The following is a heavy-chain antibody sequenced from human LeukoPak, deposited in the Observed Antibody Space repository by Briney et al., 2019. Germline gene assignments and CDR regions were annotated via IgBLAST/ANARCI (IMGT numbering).Heavy chain of an antibody. CDR3: ARIPAITIFGVVIDNYYMDV. D-gene: IGHD3-3*01. J-gene: IGHJ6*03. CDR2: IYYSGST. CDR1: GGSISSSSYY. V-gene: IGHV4-39*01. Sequence: SETLSLTCTVSGGSISSSSYYWGWIRQPRGKGLEWIRSIYYSGSTYYNPSLKSRVTISVDTSKNQFSLKLSSVTAADTAVYYCARIPAITIFGVVIDNYYMDVWGKGTTVTVSS.